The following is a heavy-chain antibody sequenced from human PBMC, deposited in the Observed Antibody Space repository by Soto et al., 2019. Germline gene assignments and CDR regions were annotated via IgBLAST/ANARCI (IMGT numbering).Heavy chain of an antibody. CDR1: GFTFNSYW. V-gene: IGHV3-74*01. Sequence: PGGSLRLSCAASGFTFNSYWMHWVRQAPGKGLVWVSRVNSDGSTTSYADSVKGRFTISRDNAKNTLYLQMNSLRAEDTALYFCAREGCTTCYNRNFYYYGLDVWGQGTTVTVSS. CDR3: AREGCTTCYNRNFYYYGLDV. J-gene: IGHJ6*02. D-gene: IGHD2-2*02. CDR2: VNSDGSTT.